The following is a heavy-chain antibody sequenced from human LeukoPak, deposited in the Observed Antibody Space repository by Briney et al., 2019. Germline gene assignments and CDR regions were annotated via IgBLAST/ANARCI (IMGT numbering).Heavy chain of an antibody. Sequence: GGSLRLSCTASGFTFSSYHMNWVRQAPGKGLEGVSSISTSSLYIYYSDSMKGRFTISRDNAKNSLYLQMNSLRAEDTAVYYCARRFGAARDDYMDVWGKGTTVTVSS. V-gene: IGHV3-21*01. J-gene: IGHJ6*03. D-gene: IGHD3-16*01. CDR3: ARRFGAARDDYMDV. CDR1: GFTFSSYH. CDR2: ISTSSLYI.